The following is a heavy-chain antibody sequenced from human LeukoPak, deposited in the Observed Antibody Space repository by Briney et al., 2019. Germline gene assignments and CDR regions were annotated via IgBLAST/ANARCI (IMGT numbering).Heavy chain of an antibody. CDR2: IGRGGTDT. V-gene: IGHV3-23*01. Sequence: GGSLRLSCAASGFTFSNYAMGWVRQAPGKGLEWVSTIGRGGTDTYYADSVRGRFTISKDSSKNTLQMNSLSAEDTAMYYCVKHSGGVYGNSDYWGQGILVTVSS. CDR1: GFTFSNYA. D-gene: IGHD1-1*01. CDR3: VKHSGGVYGNSDY. J-gene: IGHJ4*02.